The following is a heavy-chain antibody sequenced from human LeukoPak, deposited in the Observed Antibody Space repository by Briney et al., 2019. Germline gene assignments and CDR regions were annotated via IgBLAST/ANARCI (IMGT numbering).Heavy chain of an antibody. J-gene: IGHJ4*02. Sequence: PGGSLRLSCSASGFTFSSYAMHWVRQAPGKGLEYVSAISSNGGSTYYADSVKGRFTISRDNSKNTLYLQMSSLRAEDTAVYYCVKDPSIAVAGSRFDYWGQGTLVTVSS. V-gene: IGHV3-64D*09. CDR3: VKDPSIAVAGSRFDY. CDR2: ISSNGGST. D-gene: IGHD6-19*01. CDR1: GFTFSSYA.